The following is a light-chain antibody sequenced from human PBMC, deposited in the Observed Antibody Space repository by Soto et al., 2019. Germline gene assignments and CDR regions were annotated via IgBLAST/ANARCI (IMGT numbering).Light chain of an antibody. J-gene: IGLJ1*01. V-gene: IGLV4-60*02. Sequence: QSVLTQSPSASASLGSSVKLTCTLSSGHSSYIIAWHQQQPGKAPRYLMKLEGSGSYNKGSGVPDRFSGSSSGADRYLTISNLQFEEEADYYCETWDSNTRVFGTGTKLTVL. CDR1: SGHSSYI. CDR3: ETWDSNTRV. CDR2: LEGSGSY.